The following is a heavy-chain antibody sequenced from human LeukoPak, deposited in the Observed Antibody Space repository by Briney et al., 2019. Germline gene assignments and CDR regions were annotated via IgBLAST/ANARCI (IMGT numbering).Heavy chain of an antibody. V-gene: IGHV4-39*01. J-gene: IGHJ1*01. Sequence: SETLSLTCTVSGGSISSSSYYWGWIRQPPGKGLEWIGSIYYSGSTYYNPSLKSRVTISVDTSKNQFSLKLSSVTAADTAVYYCARQRGPPYSSKGIEYFQHWGQGTLVTVSS. D-gene: IGHD6-13*01. CDR1: GGSISSSSYY. CDR3: ARQRGPPYSSKGIEYFQH. CDR2: IYYSGST.